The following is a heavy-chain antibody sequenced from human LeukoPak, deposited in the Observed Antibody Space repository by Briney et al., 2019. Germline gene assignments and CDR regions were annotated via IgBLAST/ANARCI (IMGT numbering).Heavy chain of an antibody. Sequence: SVKVPCKASGGTFNSYAVSWVRQAPGQGLEWMGGIIPIFGTANYAQKFQGRVTITADESTSTAYMDLTSLRSEDTAVYYCARAPNFYDSSGYLLSLDYWGQGTLVTVSS. J-gene: IGHJ4*02. V-gene: IGHV1-69*01. CDR3: ARAPNFYDSSGYLLSLDY. CDR1: GGTFNSYA. CDR2: IIPIFGTA. D-gene: IGHD3-22*01.